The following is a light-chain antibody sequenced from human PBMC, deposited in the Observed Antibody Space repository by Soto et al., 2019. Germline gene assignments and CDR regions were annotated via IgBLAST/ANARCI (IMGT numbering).Light chain of an antibody. V-gene: IGLV1-44*01. J-gene: IGLJ3*02. CDR2: SNN. Sequence: QSVLTQPPSASGTPGQRVIISCSGSSSNIGRNTVNWYQQLPGTAPRLLIYSNNQRTSGVPDRFSGSKSGTSASLAISGLQSADDADFYCATWDDSLTGPVFGGGTKLTVL. CDR1: SSNIGRNT. CDR3: ATWDDSLTGPV.